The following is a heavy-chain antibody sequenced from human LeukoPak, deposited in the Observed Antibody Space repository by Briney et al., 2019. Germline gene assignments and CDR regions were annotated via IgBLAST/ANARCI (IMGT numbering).Heavy chain of an antibody. CDR2: ISGSGGST. J-gene: IGHJ4*02. CDR3: AKDPDYYGSGRPYYFDY. CDR1: GFTFSSYG. V-gene: IGHV3-23*01. Sequence: GGSLRLSCAASGFTFSSYGMSWVRQAPGKGLEWVSAISGSGGSTYYADSVKGRFTISRDNSKNTLYLQMNSLRAEDTAVYYCAKDPDYYGSGRPYYFDYWGQGTLVTVSS. D-gene: IGHD3-10*01.